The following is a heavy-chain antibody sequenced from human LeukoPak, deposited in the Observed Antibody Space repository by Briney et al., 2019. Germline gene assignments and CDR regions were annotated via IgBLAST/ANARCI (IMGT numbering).Heavy chain of an antibody. CDR2: IYYSGST. J-gene: IGHJ4*02. D-gene: IGHD3-16*02. CDR3: ARGSGYYDYVWGSYPFDY. CDR1: GGSISSGGYY. Sequence: PSETLSLTCTVSGGSISSGGYYLSWIRQHPGKGLEWIVYIYYSGSTYYNPSLKSRVTISVDTSKNQFSLKLSSVTAADTAVYYCARGSGYYDYVWGSYPFDYWGQGTLVTVSS. V-gene: IGHV4-31*03.